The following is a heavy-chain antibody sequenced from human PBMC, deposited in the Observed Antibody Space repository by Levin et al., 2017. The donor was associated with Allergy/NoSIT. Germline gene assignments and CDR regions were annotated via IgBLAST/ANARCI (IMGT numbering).Heavy chain of an antibody. CDR2: IKSKTDGGTT. V-gene: IGHV3-15*01. J-gene: IGHJ3*02. Sequence: GESLKISCAASGFTFSNAWMSWVRQAPGKGLEWVGRIKSKTDGGTTDYAAPVKRRFTISRDDSKNTLYLQMNSLKTEDTAVYYCTTDPEYSSSSGTFDIWGQGTMVTVSS. D-gene: IGHD6-6*01. CDR1: GFTFSNAW. CDR3: TTDPEYSSSSGTFDI.